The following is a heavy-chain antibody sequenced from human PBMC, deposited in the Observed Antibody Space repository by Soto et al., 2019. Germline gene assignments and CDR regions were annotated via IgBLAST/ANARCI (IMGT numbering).Heavy chain of an antibody. CDR1: GSSISSHY. CDR3: ARESICSSTSCPHFFQH. D-gene: IGHD2-2*01. J-gene: IGHJ1*01. V-gene: IGHV4-59*11. CDR2: IYYSGST. Sequence: PSETLTLTCTVSGSSISSHYSHWTRQPPGNGLEWIGYIYYSGSTNYNPSLKSRVTISVDTSKNQFSLKLSSVTAADTAVYYCARESICSSTSCPHFFQHWRQGTLVPVSS.